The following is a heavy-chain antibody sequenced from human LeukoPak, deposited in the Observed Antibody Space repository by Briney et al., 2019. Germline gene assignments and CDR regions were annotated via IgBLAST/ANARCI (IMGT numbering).Heavy chain of an antibody. Sequence: GGSLRLSCAASGFTFSSYWMSWVRQAPGKGLEWVANIKQDGSEKYYVDSVKGRFTISRDNAKNSLYLQMNSLRAEDTAVYYCARDRVVYYYDSSGSPSFDYWGQGTLVTVSS. CDR1: GFTFSSYW. D-gene: IGHD3-22*01. CDR2: IKQDGSEK. J-gene: IGHJ4*02. V-gene: IGHV3-7*01. CDR3: ARDRVVYYYDSSGSPSFDY.